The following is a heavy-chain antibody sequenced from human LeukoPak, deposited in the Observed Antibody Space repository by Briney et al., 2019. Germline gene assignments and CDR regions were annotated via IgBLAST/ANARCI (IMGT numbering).Heavy chain of an antibody. CDR2: TNHSGST. V-gene: IGHV4-34*01. J-gene: IGHJ4*02. Sequence: PSETLSLTCAVYGGSFSGYYWSWIRQPPGKGLEWIGETNHSGSTNYNPSLKSRVTISVDTSKNQFSLKLSSVTAADTAVYYCARLGVRLGFDYWGQGTLVTVSS. CDR1: GGSFSGYY. CDR3: ARLGVRLGFDY. D-gene: IGHD3-3*01.